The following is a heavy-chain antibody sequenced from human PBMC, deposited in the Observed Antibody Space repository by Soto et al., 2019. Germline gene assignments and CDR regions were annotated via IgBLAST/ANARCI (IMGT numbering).Heavy chain of an antibody. CDR1: GFTFSTYA. CDR2: IIGSGGST. Sequence: GGSLRLSCAASGFTFSTYAMSWVRQAPGKGLEWVSAIIGSGGSTYYADSVKGRFTISRDNSKNTLYLQMNSLRAEDTAVYYCAKDSGYDLGWFDPWGQGTLVTVSS. J-gene: IGHJ5*02. CDR3: AKDSGYDLGWFDP. V-gene: IGHV3-23*01. D-gene: IGHD5-12*01.